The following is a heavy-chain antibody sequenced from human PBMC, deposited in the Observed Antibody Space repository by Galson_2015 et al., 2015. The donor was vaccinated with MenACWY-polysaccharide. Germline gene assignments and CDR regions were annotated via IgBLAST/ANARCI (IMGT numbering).Heavy chain of an antibody. Sequence: SLRLSCAASGFTVSSNYMSWVRQAPGKGLEWVSIIYSGGNTYYADCVTGRFTISRDTSKNTLYLQMNSLRADDTALYYCAGGPRAAAGTYWGQGTLVTVSS. CDR3: AGGPRAAAGTY. D-gene: IGHD6-13*01. J-gene: IGHJ4*02. V-gene: IGHV3-53*01. CDR2: IYSGGNT. CDR1: GFTVSSNY.